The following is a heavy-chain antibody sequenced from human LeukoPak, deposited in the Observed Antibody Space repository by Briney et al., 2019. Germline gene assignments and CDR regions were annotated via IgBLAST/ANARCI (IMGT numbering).Heavy chain of an antibody. CDR1: GGSFSGYY. J-gene: IGHJ4*02. CDR2: INHSGST. CDR3: ARFWSGVDY. Sequence: SETLSLTCAVYGGSFSGYYWSWIRQPPGKGLEWIGEINHSGSTNYNPSLKSRVTISVDTSKNQFSLKLSSVTAADTAVYYCARFWSGVDYWGQGTLVTVSS. D-gene: IGHD7-27*01. V-gene: IGHV4-34*01.